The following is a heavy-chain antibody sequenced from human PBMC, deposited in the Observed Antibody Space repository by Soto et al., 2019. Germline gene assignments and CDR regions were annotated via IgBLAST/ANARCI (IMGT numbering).Heavy chain of an antibody. D-gene: IGHD7-27*01. J-gene: IGHJ3*01. Sequence: VQLLESGGDLVQPGGSLRLSCVASGFILNNYAMSWVRQAPGKGLEWVSTIGGTDGDSDGVPWYEDSVKGRFTISRDSSANTLFLPMDNLRAEDSALYYCVKRGRNWGAFAFWGQGTTVVVSS. CDR2: IGGTDGDSDGVP. CDR3: VKRGRNWGAFAF. V-gene: IGHV3-23*01. CDR1: GFILNNYA.